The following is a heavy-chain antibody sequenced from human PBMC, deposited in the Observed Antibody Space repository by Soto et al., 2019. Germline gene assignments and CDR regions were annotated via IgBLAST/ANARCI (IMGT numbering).Heavy chain of an antibody. Sequence: GGSLRLSCAASGFTFSSYGMHWVRQAPGKGLEWVAVIWYDGSNKYYADSVKGRFTISRDNSKNTLYLQMNSLRAEDTAVYYCARDRVQGYCSGGSCYSAWYFDLWGRGTLVTVSS. J-gene: IGHJ2*01. V-gene: IGHV3-33*01. CDR1: GFTFSSYG. D-gene: IGHD2-15*01. CDR2: IWYDGSNK. CDR3: ARDRVQGYCSGGSCYSAWYFDL.